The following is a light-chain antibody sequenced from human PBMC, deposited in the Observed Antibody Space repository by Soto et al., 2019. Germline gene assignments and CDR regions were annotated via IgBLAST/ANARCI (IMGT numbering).Light chain of an antibody. Sequence: VVLTQSPGTLSLSPWERATLSCRASQSVGSNSLAWYQQKPGQAPRLLIYGSSSRATGIPDRFSGSGSGTDFTLTVSRLEPEDFAVYYCQQYGSSPRTFGQGTKVDIK. CDR2: GSS. CDR3: QQYGSSPRT. CDR1: QSVGSNS. V-gene: IGKV3-20*01. J-gene: IGKJ1*01.